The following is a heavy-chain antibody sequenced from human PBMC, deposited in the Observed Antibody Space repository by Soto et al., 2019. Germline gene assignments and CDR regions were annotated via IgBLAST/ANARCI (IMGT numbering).Heavy chain of an antibody. J-gene: IGHJ4*02. CDR3: AREKSSGYYYDY. CDR2: MNPNSGNT. D-gene: IGHD3-22*01. Sequence: QVQLVQSGAQVKKPGASVKVSCKASGYTFTSYDINWVRQATGQGLEWMGWMNPNSGNTAYAQKFQGRVTMTRNTSISTPYIELSSLRSEDTAVYYCAREKSSGYYYDYWGQGTLVTVSS. CDR1: GYTFTSYD. V-gene: IGHV1-8*01.